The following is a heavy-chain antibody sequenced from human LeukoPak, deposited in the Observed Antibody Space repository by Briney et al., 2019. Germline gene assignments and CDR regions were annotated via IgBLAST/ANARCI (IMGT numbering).Heavy chain of an antibody. Sequence: GGSLRLSCAASGFPFSVYWMSWVRQAPGKGLEWVANIKQDESARYYVDSVRGRFTISRDNAKSSVSLQMNSLRVDDTAVYYCARGSGLRAFDLWGRGTLVTVSS. CDR2: IKQDESAR. J-gene: IGHJ2*01. V-gene: IGHV3-7*04. CDR3: ARGSGLRAFDL. D-gene: IGHD3-10*01. CDR1: GFPFSVYW.